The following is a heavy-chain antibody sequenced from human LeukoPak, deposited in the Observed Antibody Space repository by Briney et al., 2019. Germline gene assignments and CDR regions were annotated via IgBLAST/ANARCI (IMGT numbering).Heavy chain of an antibody. Sequence: GASVKVSCKASGYTLTAYYMHWVRLAPGQGLEWMGWITPNSGGTKYAQRFQGRVTMTRDTSISTAYMELSGLRSDDTAVYYCARGFRLSAIEDWFDPWGQGTLVTVSS. J-gene: IGHJ5*02. D-gene: IGHD2-2*02. V-gene: IGHV1-2*02. CDR3: ARGFRLSAIEDWFDP. CDR1: GYTLTAYY. CDR2: ITPNSGGT.